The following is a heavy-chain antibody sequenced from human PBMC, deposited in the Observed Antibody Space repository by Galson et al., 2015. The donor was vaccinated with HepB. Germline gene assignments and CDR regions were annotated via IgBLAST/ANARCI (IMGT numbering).Heavy chain of an antibody. Sequence: ETLSLTCDVSGGSITTDHWWSWVRQAPGKGLEWIGEIYHTGNTNYNPYLRSRVSISRDKSTNQFSLNLTSVTAADTALYFCARVYNWNHIDNWFDPWGPGTLVTASS. CDR1: GGSITTDHW. J-gene: IGHJ5*02. CDR2: IYHTGNT. CDR3: ARVYNWNHIDNWFDP. V-gene: IGHV4-4*01. D-gene: IGHD1-20*01.